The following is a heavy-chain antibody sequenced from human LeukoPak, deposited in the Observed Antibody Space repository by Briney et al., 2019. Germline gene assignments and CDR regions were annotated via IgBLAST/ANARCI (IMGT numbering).Heavy chain of an antibody. Sequence: SETLSLTCAVYGGSFSGYYWGWIRQPPGKGLEWIGNIYYSGSTYYNPSLKSRVTISVDTSKNQFSLRLKSVTAADTSIYYCARPRSRISWFDPWGQGTLVTVSS. V-gene: IGHV4-34*01. CDR2: IYYSGST. CDR1: GGSFSGYY. J-gene: IGHJ5*02. D-gene: IGHD2-15*01. CDR3: ARPRSRISWFDP.